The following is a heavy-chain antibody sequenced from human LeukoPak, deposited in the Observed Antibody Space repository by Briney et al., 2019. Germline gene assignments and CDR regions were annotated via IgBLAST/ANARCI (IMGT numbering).Heavy chain of an antibody. Sequence: ASVKVSKTSGYTITSCGISRVRQHPAQGLEWMGWISAYNGNTNYAQKLQGRVTMTTDTSTSTAYMELRSLRSDDTAVYYCARDTGFDYWGQGTLVTVSS. J-gene: IGHJ4*02. D-gene: IGHD4-11*01. CDR2: ISAYNGNT. CDR3: ARDTGFDY. CDR1: GYTITSCG. V-gene: IGHV1-18*01.